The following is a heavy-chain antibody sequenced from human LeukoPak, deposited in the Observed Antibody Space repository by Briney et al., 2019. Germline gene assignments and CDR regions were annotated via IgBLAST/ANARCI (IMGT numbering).Heavy chain of an antibody. D-gene: IGHD6-6*01. J-gene: IGHJ4*02. V-gene: IGHV3-74*01. Sequence: GGSLRLSCTASGFSFSGHWMHWARQLPGKGLVWVSRISPTGSTTSYADPVKGRFTVSRDNAKNTLYLQVNNLRAEDTAVYYCARGPNSNWSGLDFWGQGTLLTVSS. CDR2: ISPTGSTT. CDR1: GFSFSGHW. CDR3: ARGPNSNWSGLDF.